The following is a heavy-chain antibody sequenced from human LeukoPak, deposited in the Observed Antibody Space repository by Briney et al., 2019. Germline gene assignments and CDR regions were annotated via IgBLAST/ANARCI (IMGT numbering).Heavy chain of an antibody. J-gene: IGHJ4*02. Sequence: SETLSLTCAVYGGSFSGYYWSWIRQPPGKGLEWIGEINHSGSTNYNPSLKSRVTISVGTSKNQFSLKLSSVTAADTAVYYCARGGNSSSLYYDYWGQGTLVTVSS. D-gene: IGHD6-6*01. CDR2: INHSGST. V-gene: IGHV4-34*01. CDR1: GGSFSGYY. CDR3: ARGGNSSSLYYDY.